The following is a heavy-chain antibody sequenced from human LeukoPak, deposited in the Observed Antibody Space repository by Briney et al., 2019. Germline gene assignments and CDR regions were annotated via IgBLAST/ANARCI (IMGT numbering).Heavy chain of an antibody. CDR3: ARDSPSYHFGEFSYYYYYMDV. D-gene: IGHD3-10*01. V-gene: IGHV4-4*02. Sequence: SETLSLTCAVSGGSISSTNWWSWVRQPPGKGLEWIGEIYHSGSTNYNPSLKSRVTISVDTSKNQFSLKLSSVTAADTAVYYCARDSPSYHFGEFSYYYYYMDVWGKGTTVTISS. CDR2: IYHSGST. CDR1: GGSISSTNW. J-gene: IGHJ6*03.